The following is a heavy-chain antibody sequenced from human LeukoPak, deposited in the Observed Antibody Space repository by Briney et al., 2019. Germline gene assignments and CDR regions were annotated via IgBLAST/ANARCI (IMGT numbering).Heavy chain of an antibody. V-gene: IGHV1-2*04. J-gene: IGHJ4*02. D-gene: IGHD6-19*01. Sequence: WASVKVSCKASGYTFTSYYMHWVRQAPGQGLEWMGWINPNSGGTNYAQKFQGWVTMTRDTSISTAYMELSRLRSDDTAVYYCASSRIAVAGRVGYWGQGTLVTVSS. CDR2: INPNSGGT. CDR3: ASSRIAVAGRVGY. CDR1: GYTFTSYY.